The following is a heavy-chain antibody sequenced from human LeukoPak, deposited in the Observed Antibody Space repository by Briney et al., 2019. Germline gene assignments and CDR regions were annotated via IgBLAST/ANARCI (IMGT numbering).Heavy chain of an antibody. V-gene: IGHV3-23*01. D-gene: IGHD1-26*01. Sequence: GGSLRLSCAASGFTFSSYAMSWVRQAPGKGLEWVSAINGGGDYTYYADSVKGRFTISRDNSKNTLYLQMGSLRAEDMAVYYCAREREWEPWLFDYWGQGTLVTVSS. CDR3: AREREWEPWLFDY. J-gene: IGHJ4*02. CDR1: GFTFSSYA. CDR2: INGGGDYT.